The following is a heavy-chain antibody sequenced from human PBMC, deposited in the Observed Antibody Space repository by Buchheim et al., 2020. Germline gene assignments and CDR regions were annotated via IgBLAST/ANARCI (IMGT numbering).Heavy chain of an antibody. CDR2: IYYSGKT. V-gene: IGHV4-30-4*01. J-gene: IGHJ6*02. D-gene: IGHD3-3*01. CDR1: GGSITSGDYY. CDR3: ARVFAVVILAEDSVVEHFAMDV. Sequence: QVQLQESGPGLVKPSQTLSLTCTVSGGSITSGDYYWTWIRQPPGKGLEGMGPIYYSGKTYHNPSLKSRVVIPVDTSKNQFSLKLSSVTAADTAVYYCARVFAVVILAEDSVVEHFAMDVWGQGTT.